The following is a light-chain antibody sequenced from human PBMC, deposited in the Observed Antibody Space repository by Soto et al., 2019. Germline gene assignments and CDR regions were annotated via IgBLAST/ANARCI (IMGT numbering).Light chain of an antibody. CDR2: GVS. J-gene: IGLJ2*01. V-gene: IGLV2-14*01. CDR1: SSDVGRYNY. Sequence: QSALTQPASVSGSPGQSITISCTGTSSDVGRYNYVSWYQQNPGKVPKLMIYGVSNRPSGVSDRFSGSKSGNTASLTISGLQAEDEADYYCSSCTTSSTHVVFGGGTKLTVL. CDR3: SSCTTSSTHVV.